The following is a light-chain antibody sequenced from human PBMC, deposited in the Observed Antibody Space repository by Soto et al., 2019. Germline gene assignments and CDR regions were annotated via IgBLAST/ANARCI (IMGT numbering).Light chain of an antibody. V-gene: IGLV2-23*01. CDR1: TSDVGSYSL. Sequence: QSVLTQPASVSGSPGQSITISCTGTTSDVGSYSLVSWYQQHPGKAPKLMIYEGTNRPSGVSNRFSGSKSGNTASLTISGLQAEDEADYYCCSYAGSATDVFGTGTKLTVL. J-gene: IGLJ1*01. CDR3: CSYAGSATDV. CDR2: EGT.